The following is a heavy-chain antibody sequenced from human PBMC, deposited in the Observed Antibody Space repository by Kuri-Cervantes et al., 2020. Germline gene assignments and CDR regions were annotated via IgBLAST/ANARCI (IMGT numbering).Heavy chain of an antibody. CDR3: ARGRIAPYFDY. CDR2: INHSGST. J-gene: IGHJ4*02. D-gene: IGHD6-13*01. CDR1: GGSFSGYY. Sequence: SETLSLTCAVYGGSFSGYYWSWIRQPPGKGLEWIGEINHSGSTNYNPSLKSRVTISVDTSKNQFSLKLSSVTAADTAVYYCARGRIAPYFDYWGQGTLVTVSS. V-gene: IGHV4-34*01.